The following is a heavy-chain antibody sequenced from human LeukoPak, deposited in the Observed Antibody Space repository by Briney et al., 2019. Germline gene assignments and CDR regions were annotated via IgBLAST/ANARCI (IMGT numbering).Heavy chain of an antibody. CDR1: GFSFSTYA. J-gene: IGHJ5*02. CDR2: ISGSGGST. Sequence: PGRSLRLSCAASGFSFSTYAMHWVRQAPGKGLEWVSAISGSGGSTYYADSVKGRFTISRDNSKNTLYLQMNSLRAEDTAVYYCAKDRRATLDWFDPWGQGTLVTVSS. V-gene: IGHV3-23*01. CDR3: AKDRRATLDWFDP. D-gene: IGHD1-26*01.